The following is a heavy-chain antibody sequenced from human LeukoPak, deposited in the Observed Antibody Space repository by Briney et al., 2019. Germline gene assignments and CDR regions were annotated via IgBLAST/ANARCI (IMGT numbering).Heavy chain of an antibody. J-gene: IGHJ4*02. Sequence: PSETLSLTCTVSGGSISSYYWSWIRQPPGKGLEWIGYIYYSGSTNYNPSLKSRVTISVDTSKNQFSLKLSSVTAADTAVYYCARGSGSGSYRYWGQGTLVTVSS. CDR1: GGSISSYY. D-gene: IGHD3-10*01. CDR3: ARGSGSGSYRY. CDR2: IYYSGST. V-gene: IGHV4-59*01.